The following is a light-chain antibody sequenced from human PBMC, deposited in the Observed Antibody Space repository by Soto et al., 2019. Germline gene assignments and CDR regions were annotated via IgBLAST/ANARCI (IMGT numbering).Light chain of an antibody. V-gene: IGKV3-20*01. Sequence: EIVLTQSPGTLSLSPGGRATLSCRASQSVSSSSLSWYQQKPGQAPGLLIYGASSRATGIPDRFSGSGSGTDFTLTISRLEPEDFAVYYCQQYGRSPWTFGQGTKVDIK. CDR1: QSVSSSS. CDR3: QQYGRSPWT. J-gene: IGKJ1*01. CDR2: GAS.